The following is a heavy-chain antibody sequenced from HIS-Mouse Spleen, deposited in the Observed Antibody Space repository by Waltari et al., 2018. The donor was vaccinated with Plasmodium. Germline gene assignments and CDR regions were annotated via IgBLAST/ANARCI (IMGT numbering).Heavy chain of an antibody. J-gene: IGHJ5*02. CDR1: GFTFSSYW. CDR3: ARGGVGIAAAEWFDP. D-gene: IGHD6-13*01. V-gene: IGHV3-74*01. Sequence: EVQLVESGGGLVQPGGSLRLSCAASGFTFSSYWMHWVRQAPGKGLVWVSRINSDGSSTSYADSVKGRFTISRDNAKNTLYLQMNSLRAEDTAVYYCARGGVGIAAAEWFDPWGQGTLVTVSS. CDR2: INSDGSST.